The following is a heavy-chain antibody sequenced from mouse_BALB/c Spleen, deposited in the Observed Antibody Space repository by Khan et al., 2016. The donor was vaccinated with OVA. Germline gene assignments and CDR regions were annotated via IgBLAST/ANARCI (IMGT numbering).Heavy chain of an antibody. J-gene: IGHJ2*01. CDR2: ISYSGSN. CDR3: ARTARIKY. D-gene: IGHD1-2*01. Sequence: EVQLQESGPGLVTPSQSLSLTCTVTGYSISSGYDWNWLRHFPGNKLEWMGYISYSGSNNYTPSHTSRISTTRDTSKNQFFLQLNSVTTEDTANYYCARTARIKYWGQGTTLTVSS. CDR1: GYSISSGYD. V-gene: IGHV3-2*02.